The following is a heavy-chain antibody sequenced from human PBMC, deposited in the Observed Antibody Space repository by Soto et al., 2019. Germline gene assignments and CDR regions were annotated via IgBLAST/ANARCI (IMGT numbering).Heavy chain of an antibody. CDR1: GGSISSGGYY. Sequence: QVQLQESGPGLVKPSQTLSLTCTVSGGSISSGGYYWGWIRQHPGKGLEWIGNIFYSGSTYYNPSLKSRVTISVDTSKNHFSLKLTSVTAADTAVYFCARTRYYSDSSASYYFKFLGQGTLVTVSS. CDR3: ARTRYYSDSSASYYFKF. CDR2: IFYSGST. V-gene: IGHV4-31*03. D-gene: IGHD3-22*01. J-gene: IGHJ4*02.